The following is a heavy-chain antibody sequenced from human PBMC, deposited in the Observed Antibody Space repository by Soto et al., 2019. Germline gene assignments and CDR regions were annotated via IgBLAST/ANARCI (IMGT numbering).Heavy chain of an antibody. CDR3: ARADGHYFDY. V-gene: IGHV4-59*12. Sequence: SETLSLTCTVSGGSISSYYWNWIRQSPGKGLEWIGYIYYSGSTNYNPSLKSRVTISVDTSKNQFSLKLSSVTAADTAVYYCARADGHYFDYWGQGTLVTVSS. CDR2: IYYSGST. CDR1: GGSISSYY. J-gene: IGHJ4*02.